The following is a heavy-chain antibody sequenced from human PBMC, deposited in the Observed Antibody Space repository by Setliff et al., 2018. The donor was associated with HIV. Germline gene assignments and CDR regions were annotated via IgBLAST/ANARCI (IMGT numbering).Heavy chain of an antibody. CDR3: AREVGGFYFDY. D-gene: IGHD3-16*01. J-gene: IGHJ4*02. CDR2: INNGGIYI. Sequence: PGGSLRLSCAASGFTFSSNSMTWVRQALGKGLEWVSSINNGGIYIYYADSVKGRFTISRDNTKNLLYLQMYSLRAEDTAVYFCAREVGGFYFDYWGQGTLVTVSS. V-gene: IGHV3-21*01. CDR1: GFTFSSNS.